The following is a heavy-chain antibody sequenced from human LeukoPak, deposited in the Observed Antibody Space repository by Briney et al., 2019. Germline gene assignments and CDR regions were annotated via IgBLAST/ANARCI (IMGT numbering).Heavy chain of an antibody. CDR3: ARAGPLGYCTNGVCPRSNKPFDY. J-gene: IGHJ4*02. CDR1: GGTFSSYA. D-gene: IGHD2-8*01. CDR2: IIPIFGTA. Sequence: SVKVSCKASGGTFSSYAISWVRQAPGQGLEWMGRIIPIFGTANYAQKFQGRVTITTDESTSTAYMELSSLRSEDTAVYHCARAGPLGYCTNGVCPRSNKPFDYWGQGTLVTVSS. V-gene: IGHV1-69*05.